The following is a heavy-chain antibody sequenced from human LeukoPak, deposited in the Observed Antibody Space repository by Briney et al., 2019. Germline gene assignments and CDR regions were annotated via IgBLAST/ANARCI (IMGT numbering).Heavy chain of an antibody. CDR2: ISYDGSNK. CDR3: ARERYSSDFNFDY. J-gene: IGHJ4*02. Sequence: GGSLRLSCAASGFTFSSYAMHWVRQAPGKGLEWVAVISYDGSNKYYADSVKGRFTISRDNSKNTLYLQMNSLRAEDTAVYYCARERYSSDFNFDYWGQGTLVTVSS. CDR1: GFTFSSYA. D-gene: IGHD6-25*01. V-gene: IGHV3-30-3*01.